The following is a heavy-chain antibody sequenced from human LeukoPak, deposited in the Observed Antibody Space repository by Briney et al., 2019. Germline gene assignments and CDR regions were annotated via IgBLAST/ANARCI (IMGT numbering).Heavy chain of an antibody. CDR3: ARGRPGIAVANDY. V-gene: IGHV4-59*01. Sequence: PSETLSLTCTVSGGSISSYYWSWIRQPPGKGLEWIGYIYYSGSTNYNPSLKSRITISVDTSKNQFSLKLSSVTAADTAVYYCARGRPGIAVANDYWGQGTLVTVSS. D-gene: IGHD6-19*01. CDR1: GGSISSYY. J-gene: IGHJ4*02. CDR2: IYYSGST.